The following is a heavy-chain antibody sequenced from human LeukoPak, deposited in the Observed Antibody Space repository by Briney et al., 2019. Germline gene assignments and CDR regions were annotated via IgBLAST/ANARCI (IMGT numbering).Heavy chain of an antibody. V-gene: IGHV3-48*03. CDR1: GFTFSSYE. D-gene: IGHD1-7*01. CDR3: ARIITGTPFDY. Sequence: GGSLRLSCAASGFTFSSYEMNWVRQAPGKGLEGGSYISSSGSTIYYADSVKGRFTISRDNAKNSLYLQMNSLRAEDTAVYYCARIITGTPFDYSGQGTLVTVSS. J-gene: IGHJ4*02. CDR2: ISSSGSTI.